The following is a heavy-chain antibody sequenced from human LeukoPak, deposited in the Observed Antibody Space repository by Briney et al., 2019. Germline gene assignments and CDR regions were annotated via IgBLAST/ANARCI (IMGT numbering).Heavy chain of an antibody. J-gene: IGHJ4*02. D-gene: IGHD2-21*02. CDR1: GYTFTSYG. V-gene: IGHV1-18*01. Sequence: ASVKVSCKASGYTFTSYGISWVRQAPGQGLEWMGWISAYNGNTNYAQKLQGRVTMTTDTSTSTAYMELSSLRSEDTAVYYCARGAYCGGDCYPWAKDYYFDYWGQGTLVTVSS. CDR2: ISAYNGNT. CDR3: ARGAYCGGDCYPWAKDYYFDY.